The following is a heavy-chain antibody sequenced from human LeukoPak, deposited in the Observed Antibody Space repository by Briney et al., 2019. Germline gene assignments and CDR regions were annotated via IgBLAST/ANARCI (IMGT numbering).Heavy chain of an antibody. V-gene: IGHV3-30*18. J-gene: IGHJ4*02. CDR2: ISYDGSNK. D-gene: IGHD1-26*01. CDR3: AKAVGGSYYDY. Sequence: PGRSLRLSCAASGFTFSSYGMHWVRQTRGKGGEGVAVISYDGSNKYYADSVKGRFTISRDNSKNTLYLQMNSLRVEDTAVYYCAKAVGGSYYDYWGQGTLVTVSS. CDR1: GFTFSSYG.